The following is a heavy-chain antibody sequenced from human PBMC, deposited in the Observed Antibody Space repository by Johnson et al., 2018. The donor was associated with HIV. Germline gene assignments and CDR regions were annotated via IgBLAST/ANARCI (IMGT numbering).Heavy chain of an antibody. CDR1: GFTFSDYY. Sequence: QVQLVESGGGLVKPGGSLRLSCAASGFTFSDYYMSWIRQAPGKGLELVAIISYDGSNKYYADSVKGRFTLSRDNSKDTLYMQMNSLRAEDTAVYYCARDPSYDMAHTDGFDIWGQGTMVTVSS. D-gene: IGHD3-22*01. J-gene: IGHJ3*02. V-gene: IGHV3-30-3*01. CDR3: ARDPSYDMAHTDGFDI. CDR2: ISYDGSNK.